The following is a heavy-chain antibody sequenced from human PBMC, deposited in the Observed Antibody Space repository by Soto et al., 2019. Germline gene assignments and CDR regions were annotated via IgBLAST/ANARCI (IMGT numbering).Heavy chain of an antibody. V-gene: IGHV4-59*01. Sequence: SETLSLTCTVSGGSISGYSCTWMRQPPGKGLEWIGYIYYTGSTNYNPSLKSRVTMSMDTSKTHFSLRLTSVTAADTAVYYCARGFSYGKYDSWGQGTLVTVSS. CDR1: GGSISGYS. CDR3: ARGFSYGKYDS. CDR2: IYYTGST. D-gene: IGHD5-18*01. J-gene: IGHJ5*01.